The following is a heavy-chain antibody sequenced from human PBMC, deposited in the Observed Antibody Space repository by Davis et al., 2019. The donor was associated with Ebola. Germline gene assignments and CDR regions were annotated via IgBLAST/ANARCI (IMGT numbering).Heavy chain of an antibody. V-gene: IGHV3-23*01. D-gene: IGHD2-15*01. J-gene: IGHJ4*02. Sequence: GGSLRLSCAASGFTFSSYAMSWVRQAPGKGLEWVSAISGSGGSTYYADSVKGRFTISRDNSKNTLYLQMNSLRAEDTAVYYCAKRYCSGGSCPGEDYWGQGTLVTVSS. CDR2: ISGSGGST. CDR3: AKRYCSGGSCPGEDY. CDR1: GFTFSSYA.